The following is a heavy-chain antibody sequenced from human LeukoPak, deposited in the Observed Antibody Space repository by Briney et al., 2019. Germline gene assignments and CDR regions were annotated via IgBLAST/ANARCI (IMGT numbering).Heavy chain of an antibody. CDR3: TKDQLFVTTIYYYNYADD. CDR1: GYTVTPYD. CDR2: INPNSGVT. J-gene: IGHJ6*03. D-gene: IGHD3-22*01. V-gene: IGHV1-2*02. Sequence: ASVKVSCKAFGYTVTPYDVQWVRQAPGQGLEWRGWINPNSGVTKDAQKLQGRVTMTRDTAISPAYIGISRLRAGDTAVYYCTKDQLFVTTIYYYNYADDWGKGTMVTVSS.